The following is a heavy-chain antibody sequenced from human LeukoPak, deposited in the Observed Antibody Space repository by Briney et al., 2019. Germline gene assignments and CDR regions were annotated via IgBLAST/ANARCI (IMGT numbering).Heavy chain of an antibody. V-gene: IGHV1-8*01. CDR3: ARGRREIVVIITTYSFDY. Sequence: ASVKVSCKASGYTFTSYDINWVRQATGQGLEWMGWMNPNSGNTGYAQKFQGRVTMTRNTSISTAYMELSSLRSEDTAVYFCARGRREIVVIITTYSFDYWGQGTLVAVSS. CDR1: GYTFTSYD. CDR2: MNPNSGNT. D-gene: IGHD3-22*01. J-gene: IGHJ4*02.